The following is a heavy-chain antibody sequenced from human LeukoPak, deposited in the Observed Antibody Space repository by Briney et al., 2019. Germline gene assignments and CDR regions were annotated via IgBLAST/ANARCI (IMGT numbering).Heavy chain of an antibody. CDR1: GFTFSSYG. Sequence: PGGSLRLSCAASGFTFSSYGMHWVRQAPGKGLEWVAVISYDGSNKYYADSVKGRFTISRDNTKNTLYLQMNSLRAEDTAVYYCAKSHSQATVTTVYRYWGQGTLVTVSS. V-gene: IGHV3-30*18. D-gene: IGHD4-11*01. CDR3: AKSHSQATVTTVYRY. J-gene: IGHJ4*02. CDR2: ISYDGSNK.